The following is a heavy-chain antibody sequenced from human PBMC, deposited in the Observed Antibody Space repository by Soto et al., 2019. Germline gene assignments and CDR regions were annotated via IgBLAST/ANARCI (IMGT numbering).Heavy chain of an antibody. V-gene: IGHV4-34*01. Sequence: XXTLSLTCAVYSGSFNGYYWSWIRQPPGXRLEWIGEIXHSGRXTYNQSPRNRVXISVDTAXXQFSMRLDYVTAEDTAVYYCARGIIPSRGVFGFWGQGTQVTVYS. CDR2: IXHSGRX. J-gene: IGHJ4*02. D-gene: IGHD3-3*01. CDR1: SGSFNGYY. CDR3: ARGIIPSRGVFGF.